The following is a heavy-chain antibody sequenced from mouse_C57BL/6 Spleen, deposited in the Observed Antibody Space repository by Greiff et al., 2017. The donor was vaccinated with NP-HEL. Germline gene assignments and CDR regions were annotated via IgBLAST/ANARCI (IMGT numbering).Heavy chain of an antibody. V-gene: IGHV1-80*01. J-gene: IGHJ1*03. CDR2: IYPGDGDT. CDR1: GYAFSSYW. CDR3: ASSGSYYSNYDWYFDV. D-gene: IGHD2-5*01. Sequence: VQLQQSGAELVKPGASVKISCKASGYAFSSYWMNWVKQRPGKGLEWIGQIYPGDGDTNYNGKFKGKATLTADKSSSTAYMQLSSLTSEDSAVYFCASSGSYYSNYDWYFDVWGTGTTVTVSS.